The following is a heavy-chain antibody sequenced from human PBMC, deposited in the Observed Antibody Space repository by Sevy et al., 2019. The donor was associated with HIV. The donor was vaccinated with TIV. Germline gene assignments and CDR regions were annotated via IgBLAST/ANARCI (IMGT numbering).Heavy chain of an antibody. CDR2: INPNSGAT. CDR3: ARVKYQLLRGMDV. CDR1: GYTFTGYY. V-gene: IGHV1-2*02. J-gene: IGHJ6*02. D-gene: IGHD2-2*01. Sequence: ASVKVSCKASGYTFTGYYMHWVRQAPGQGLEWMGWINPNSGATNYAQKFQGRVTMTRDTSISTAYMELSRLRSDDTAVYYCARVKYQLLRGMDVWGQGTTVTVSS.